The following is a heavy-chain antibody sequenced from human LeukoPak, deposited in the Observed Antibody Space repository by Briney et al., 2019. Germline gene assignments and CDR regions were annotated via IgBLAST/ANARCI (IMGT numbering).Heavy chain of an antibody. J-gene: IGHJ4*02. V-gene: IGHV3-48*04. Sequence: GGSLRLSCAASGFTFTIFGLNWVRQAPGKVPEWVSYIDARGGITYYADSVQGRFTISRDDAKNSLYLQMNSLRAEDTAVYYCAKGGSQLPLIDVDYWGQGTLVTVSS. CDR3: AKGGSQLPLIDVDY. CDR2: IDARGGIT. CDR1: GFTFTIFG. D-gene: IGHD2-2*01.